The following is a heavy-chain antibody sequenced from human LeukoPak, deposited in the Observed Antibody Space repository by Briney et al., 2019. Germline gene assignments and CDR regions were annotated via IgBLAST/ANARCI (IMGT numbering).Heavy chain of an antibody. V-gene: IGHV4-39*01. D-gene: IGHD5-18*01. CDR3: ARLRGYSYGYTDF. Sequence: SETLSLTCTVSGGSISTNYYYWGWIRQPPGKGLEWIASIYHSGSSYYTPSLNSRGTISVDTSKNQLSLRLNSATAADTAVYYCARLRGYSYGYTDFWGQGTLVTVSS. CDR1: GGSISTNYYY. J-gene: IGHJ4*02. CDR2: IYHSGSS.